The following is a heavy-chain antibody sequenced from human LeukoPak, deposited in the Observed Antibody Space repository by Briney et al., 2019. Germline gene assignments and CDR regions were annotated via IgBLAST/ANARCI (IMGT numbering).Heavy chain of an antibody. CDR1: GFTFSSYA. D-gene: IGHD2-15*01. Sequence: GGSLRLSCAASGFTFSSYAMSWVRQAPGKGLEWVGRIRDKPNSYTTEYAASVKGRFTISRDDSKNSLYLQMNSLKTEDTAVYYCARVTKYSFDYWGQGTLVTVSS. CDR3: ARVTKYSFDY. J-gene: IGHJ4*02. CDR2: IRDKPNSYTT. V-gene: IGHV3-72*01.